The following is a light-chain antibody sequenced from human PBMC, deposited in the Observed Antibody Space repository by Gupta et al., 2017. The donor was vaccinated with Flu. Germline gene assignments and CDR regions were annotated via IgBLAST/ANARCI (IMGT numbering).Light chain of an antibody. Sequence: NCRSSQNIFYSSNNKNNLAWYRQKPGQPPERLITWASTRESGVPDRFSGGGSGTDFTLTISSLQAEDVAVYYCQQYDSSPPTFGQGTRVEIK. CDR2: WAS. V-gene: IGKV4-1*01. CDR1: QNIFYSSNNKNN. CDR3: QQYDSSPPT. J-gene: IGKJ1*01.